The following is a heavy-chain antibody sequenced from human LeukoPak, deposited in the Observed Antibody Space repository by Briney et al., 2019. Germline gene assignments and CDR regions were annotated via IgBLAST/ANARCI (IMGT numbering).Heavy chain of an antibody. D-gene: IGHD3-10*01. V-gene: IGHV4-4*02. CDR1: GFSFTSAW. Sequence: GSLRLSCAVSGFSFTSAWMSWVRQPPGKGLEWIGEINHSGSTNYNPSLKSRVTISVDTSKNQFSLKLSAVTAADTAVYYCARLGRITMVRGVYYFDFWGQGTLVTVSS. CDR3: ARLGRITMVRGVYYFDF. J-gene: IGHJ4*02. CDR2: INHSGST.